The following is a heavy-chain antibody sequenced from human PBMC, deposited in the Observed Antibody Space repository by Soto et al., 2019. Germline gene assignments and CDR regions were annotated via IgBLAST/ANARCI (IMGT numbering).Heavy chain of an antibody. CDR1: GGSITSSGYS. Sequence: QLQLQESGSGLVKPSQTLSLTCTVSGGSITSSGYSWSWIRQPPGKGLEWIGYIYHSGSTFYNPSLKSRVTISVDRSKDQFSLKLNSVTAADTAVYYCAKWNSDGFDPWGQGTRVTVS. V-gene: IGHV4-30-2*01. J-gene: IGHJ5*02. CDR3: AKWNSDGFDP. D-gene: IGHD1-7*01. CDR2: IYHSGST.